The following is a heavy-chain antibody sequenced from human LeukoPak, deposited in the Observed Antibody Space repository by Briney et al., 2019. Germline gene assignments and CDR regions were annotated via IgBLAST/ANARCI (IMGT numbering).Heavy chain of an antibody. CDR1: GGSLSSYY. Sequence: SETLSLTCTVSGGSLSSYYWSWIRQPAGKGLEWIGRIYTSGSTNYNPSLTSRVTMSVDTSKNQFSLTLSSVTAADTAVYYCARDDAMIVQNWGQGTLVTVSS. D-gene: IGHD3-22*01. V-gene: IGHV4-4*07. CDR3: ARDDAMIVQN. CDR2: IYTSGST. J-gene: IGHJ4*02.